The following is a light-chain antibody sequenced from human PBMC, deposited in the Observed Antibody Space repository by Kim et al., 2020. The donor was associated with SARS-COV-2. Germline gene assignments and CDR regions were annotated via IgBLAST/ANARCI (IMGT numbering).Light chain of an antibody. CDR2: EVS. Sequence: QSALTQPASVSGSPGQSITISCTGTSSDVGSYNLVSWYQQHPGKAPKLMIYEVSKRPSGVSNRFSGSKSGNTASLTISGLQAEDEADYYCCLFGGGTQLTVL. CDR1: SSDVGSYNL. V-gene: IGLV2-23*02. CDR3: CL. J-gene: IGLJ3*02.